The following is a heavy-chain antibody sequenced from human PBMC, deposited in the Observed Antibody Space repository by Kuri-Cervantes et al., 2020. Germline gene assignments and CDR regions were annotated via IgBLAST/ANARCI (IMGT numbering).Heavy chain of an antibody. V-gene: IGHV1-8*02. D-gene: IGHD6-13*01. CDR2: MNPNSGNT. J-gene: IGHJ4*02. CDR1: GYTFSAYF. Sequence: ASVKVSCKASGYTFSAYFIHWVRQATGQGLEWMGWMNPNSGNTGYAQKFQGRATMTRNTSISTAYMELSSLRSEDTAVYYCARVAAAGRGFDYWGQGTLVTVSS. CDR3: ARVAAAGRGFDY.